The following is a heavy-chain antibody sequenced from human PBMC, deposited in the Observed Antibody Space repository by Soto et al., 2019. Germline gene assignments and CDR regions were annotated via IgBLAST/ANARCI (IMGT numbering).Heavy chain of an antibody. J-gene: IGHJ4*01. V-gene: IGHV4-34*01. D-gene: IGHD3-9*01. CDR1: GVSFSGYY. Sequence: SGTLTLTCAVYGVSFSGYYWSWIRQPPGKGLEWIGAINHSGSTNYYPTLRSRVTRSVDTSKNQFSLKLSSVTAADTAVYYCARDYYDIVTGYYPFDYWGHGXLVTVSS. CDR2: INHSGST. CDR3: ARDYYDIVTGYYPFDY.